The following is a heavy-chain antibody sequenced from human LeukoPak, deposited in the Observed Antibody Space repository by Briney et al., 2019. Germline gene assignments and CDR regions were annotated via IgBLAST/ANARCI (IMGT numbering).Heavy chain of an antibody. J-gene: IGHJ4*02. D-gene: IGHD3-22*01. CDR2: ISSSSSSI. CDR3: ARDRDGTAYYPLDF. Sequence: GGSLRLSCAASGFTFSSYSMNWVRQAPGKGLEWRSFISSSSSSINYADSVKGRFTISRDNAKNSLYLQMNSLRAEDTAVYYCARDRDGTAYYPLDFRGQGTLVTVSS. CDR1: GFTFSSYS. V-gene: IGHV3-21*01.